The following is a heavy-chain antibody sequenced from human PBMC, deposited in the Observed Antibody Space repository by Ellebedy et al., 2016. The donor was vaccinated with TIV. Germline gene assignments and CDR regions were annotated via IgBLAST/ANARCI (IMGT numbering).Heavy chain of an antibody. Sequence: GESLKISCAASGFIFSTYAMNWVRQAPGKGLEWVSGISGSGDNRYYADSVKGRFTISRDTSKNTLYLQMNSLRAEDTAVYYCAKRLRDGYVAYGLDVWGQGTTVTVSS. CDR2: ISGSGDNR. V-gene: IGHV3-23*01. CDR1: GFIFSTYA. D-gene: IGHD5-24*01. CDR3: AKRLRDGYVAYGLDV. J-gene: IGHJ6*02.